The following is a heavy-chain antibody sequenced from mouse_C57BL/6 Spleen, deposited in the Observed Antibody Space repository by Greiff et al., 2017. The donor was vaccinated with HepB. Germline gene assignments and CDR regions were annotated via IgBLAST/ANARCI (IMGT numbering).Heavy chain of an antibody. J-gene: IGHJ1*03. V-gene: IGHV1-69*01. CDR1: GYTFTSYW. CDR2: IDPSDSYT. Sequence: QVQLQQPGAELVMPGASVKLSCKASGYTFTSYWMHWVKQRPGQGLEWIGEIDPSDSYTNYNQKFKGKSTLTVDKSSSTAYMQLSSLTSEDSAVYYCARLSITTVVEGYFDVWGTGTTVTVSS. D-gene: IGHD1-1*01. CDR3: ARLSITTVVEGYFDV.